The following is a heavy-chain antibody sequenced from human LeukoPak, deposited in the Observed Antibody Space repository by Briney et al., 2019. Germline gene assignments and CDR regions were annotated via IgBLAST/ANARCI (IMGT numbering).Heavy chain of an antibody. CDR1: GFTFSNYG. CDR3: ARAMRSGYDY. J-gene: IGHJ4*02. V-gene: IGHV3-48*02. D-gene: IGHD5-12*01. Sequence: GGSLRLSCAASGFTFSNYGMNWVRQAPGKRLEWVSYNSSSSDAIYYADSVKGRFTISRDNAENSLYLQLNSLRDEDTAVYYCARAMRSGYDYWGQGTLVTVSS. CDR2: NSSSSDAI.